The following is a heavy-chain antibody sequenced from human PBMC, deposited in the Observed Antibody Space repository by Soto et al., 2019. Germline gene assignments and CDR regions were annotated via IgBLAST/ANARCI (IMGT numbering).Heavy chain of an antibody. J-gene: IGHJ2*01. CDR3: AREGAIARYFDL. V-gene: IGHV3-33*01. CDR2: IWYDGSNK. Sequence: QVQLVASGGGVVQPGRSLRLSCAASGFTFSSYGMHWVRQAPGKGLEWVAVIWYDGSNKYYADSVKGRFTISRDNSKNTLYPQMNSLRAEDTAVYYCAREGAIARYFDLWGRGTLVTVSA. CDR1: GFTFSSYG.